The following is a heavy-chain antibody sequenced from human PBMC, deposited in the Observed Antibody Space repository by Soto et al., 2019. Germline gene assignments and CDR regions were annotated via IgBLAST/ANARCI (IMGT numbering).Heavy chain of an antibody. CDR2: IYYSGST. Sequence: PSETLSLTCTVSGGSISSYYWSLIRQPPGKGLEWIGYIYYSGSTNYNPSLKSRVTISVDTSKNQFSLKLSSVTAADTAVYYCARCYGGTLDYWGQGTLVTVSS. V-gene: IGHV4-59*08. CDR3: ARCYGGTLDY. CDR1: GGSISSYY. J-gene: IGHJ4*02. D-gene: IGHD4-17*01.